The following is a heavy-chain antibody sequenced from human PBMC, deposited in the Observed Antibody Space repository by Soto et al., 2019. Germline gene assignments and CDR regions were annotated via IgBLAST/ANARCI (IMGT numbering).Heavy chain of an antibody. V-gene: IGHV4-30-2*01. CDR3: ARAPQYYYDSTSYSAEYFQH. CDR1: GGSISSGGYS. D-gene: IGHD3-22*01. Sequence: SETLSLTCAVSGGSISSGGYSWSWVRQPPGKGLEWIGYIYHSGSTYYNPSLKSRVTISVDMSKNALSLKLSSVTAAATAVYYSARAPQYYYDSTSYSAEYFQHWVQGTLVTVAS. J-gene: IGHJ1*01. CDR2: IYHSGST.